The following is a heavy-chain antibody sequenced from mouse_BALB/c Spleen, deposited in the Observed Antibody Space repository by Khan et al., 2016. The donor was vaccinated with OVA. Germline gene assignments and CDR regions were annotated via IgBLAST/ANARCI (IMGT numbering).Heavy chain of an antibody. Sequence: QVQLKESGPDLVKPGASVKMSCKDSGYPFTDYVITWVRQRSGQGIEWIGEIYPVSITIYYNENFRGKATLTADKSSNTAYMQLSSLTSEDSAVYFCARSDYGSSYPGFAYWGQGTLVTVSA. CDR3: ARSDYGSSYPGFAY. V-gene: IGHV1-77*01. D-gene: IGHD1-1*01. J-gene: IGHJ3*01. CDR1: GYPFTDYV. CDR2: IYPVSITI.